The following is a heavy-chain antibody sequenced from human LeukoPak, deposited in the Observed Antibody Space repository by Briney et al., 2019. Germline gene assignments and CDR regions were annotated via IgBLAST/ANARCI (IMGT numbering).Heavy chain of an antibody. Sequence: GGSLRLSCAASGFAFGDYSIHWVRQAPGKGLEWVSYISGSSTTIYYADSVEGRFTISRDNAKNSLYLQMNSLRAEDTAVYYCASGYTRGWSLFAYWGQGTLVTVSS. CDR2: ISGSSTTI. CDR1: GFAFGDYS. D-gene: IGHD6-19*01. CDR3: ASGYTRGWSLFAY. V-gene: IGHV3-48*04. J-gene: IGHJ4*02.